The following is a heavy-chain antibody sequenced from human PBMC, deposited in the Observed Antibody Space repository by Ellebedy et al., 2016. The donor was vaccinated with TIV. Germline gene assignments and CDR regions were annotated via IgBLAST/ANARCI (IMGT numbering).Heavy chain of an antibody. CDR3: ARDKDFWSGYFCDY. CDR1: GFVFSSYT. Sequence: PGGSLRLSCAASGFVFSSYTMNWVRQAPGKGLEWVSFISDTSIYYADAVEGRFTISRDNAKNSLYLQMNSLRAEDTAVYYCARDKDFWSGYFCDYWGQGTLVTVSS. CDR2: ISDTSI. D-gene: IGHD3-3*01. J-gene: IGHJ4*02. V-gene: IGHV3-21*01.